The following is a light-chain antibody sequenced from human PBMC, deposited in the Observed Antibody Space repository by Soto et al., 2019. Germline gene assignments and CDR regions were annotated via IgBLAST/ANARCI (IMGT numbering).Light chain of an antibody. V-gene: IGKV3-20*01. Sequence: IVLTQSPDTLSLSPGERATLSCRASESVSSRYLAWFQQKPGQAPRVLIYAASNRAVGIPDRFSGSGSGTDFTLTISGVEPQDCGVYFCQQYGESPKTFGQGTKLEIK. J-gene: IGKJ1*01. CDR3: QQYGESPKT. CDR1: ESVSSRY. CDR2: AAS.